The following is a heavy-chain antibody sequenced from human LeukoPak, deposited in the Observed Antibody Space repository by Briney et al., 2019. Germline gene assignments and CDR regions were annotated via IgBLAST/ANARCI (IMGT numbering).Heavy chain of an antibody. CDR1: GFTFCDYA. CDR2: IRSKAYGGTT. Sequence: GESLKISCTASGFTFCDYAMSWVRQAPGKGLEWVGFIRSKAYGGTTEYAASVKGRFTISRDDSKSIAYLQMNSLKTEDTAVYYCTRVGCSSISCYFNYWGQGTLVTVSS. V-gene: IGHV3-49*04. J-gene: IGHJ4*02. CDR3: TRVGCSSISCYFNY. D-gene: IGHD2-2*01.